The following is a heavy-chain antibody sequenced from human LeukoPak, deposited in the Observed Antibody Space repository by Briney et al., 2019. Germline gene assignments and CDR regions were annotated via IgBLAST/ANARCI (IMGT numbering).Heavy chain of an antibody. CDR3: ARSRSGYSYDHAAFEI. V-gene: IGHV4-59*01. CDR2: IDYRGST. Sequence: SETLSLTCTVSGDSISTYYWSWVRQPPGKGLEWIAYIDYRGSTTYNPSLRSRVTISVDTSRNQFSLKLSSVTAADTAVYYCARSRSGYSYDHAAFEIWGQGTMVTVSS. D-gene: IGHD5-18*01. CDR1: GDSISTYY. J-gene: IGHJ3*02.